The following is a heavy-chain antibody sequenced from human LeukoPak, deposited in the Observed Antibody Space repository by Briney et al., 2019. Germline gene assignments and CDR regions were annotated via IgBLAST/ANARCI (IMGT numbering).Heavy chain of an antibody. D-gene: IGHD6-19*01. CDR3: ARREDSGWYRFDY. J-gene: IGHJ4*02. Sequence: PSATLSPTCAVSGGSISTGGYACSWIRQPPGKGLGWSGYIYHSGSTYYNPSLKSRVTISVDTSKNRFSLKLSSVTAADTAVYYCARREDSGWYRFDYWGQGTLVTVSS. CDR1: GGSISTGGYA. CDR2: IYHSGST. V-gene: IGHV4-30-2*01.